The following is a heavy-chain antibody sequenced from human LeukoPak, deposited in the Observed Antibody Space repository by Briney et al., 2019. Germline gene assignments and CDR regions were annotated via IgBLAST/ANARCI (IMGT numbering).Heavy chain of an antibody. J-gene: IGHJ6*03. CDR2: ISGTSSYI. V-gene: IGHV3-21*01. D-gene: IGHD4-17*01. Sequence: GGSLRLSCEASGFTFSSYAMSWVRQAPGKGLEWVSCISGTSSYIYYADSLKGRFTISRDNAKNSLYLQMNSLRAEDTAVYYCASFGDQPTQYYYYYMDVWGKGTTVTVSS. CDR1: GFTFSSYA. CDR3: ASFGDQPTQYYYYYMDV.